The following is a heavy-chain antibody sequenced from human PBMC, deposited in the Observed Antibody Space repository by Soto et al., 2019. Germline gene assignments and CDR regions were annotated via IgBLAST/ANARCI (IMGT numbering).Heavy chain of an antibody. J-gene: IGHJ4*02. D-gene: IGHD6-19*01. V-gene: IGHV3-30*18. CDR3: AKELAVAATYYFDY. CDR1: GFTFSSYG. Sequence: GGSLRLSCAASGFTFSSYGMHGVRQAPGKGLEWVAVISYDGSNKYYADSVKGRFTISRDNSKNTLYLQMNSLRAEDTAVYYCAKELAVAATYYFDYWGQGTLVTVSS. CDR2: ISYDGSNK.